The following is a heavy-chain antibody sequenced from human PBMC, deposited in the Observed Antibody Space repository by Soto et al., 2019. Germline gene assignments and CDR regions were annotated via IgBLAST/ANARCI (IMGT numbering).Heavy chain of an antibody. J-gene: IGHJ6*02. D-gene: IGHD5-18*01. CDR1: GFTFSSYA. CDR3: ARSEYTTMIYYYYYYGLDV. CDR2: ISYDGSNK. Sequence: GGSLRLSCAASGFTFSSYAMHWVRQAPGKGLEWVAVISYDGSNKYYADSVKGRFTISRDNSKNTLYLQMNSLRAEDTAVYYCARSEYTTMIYYYYYYGLDVWGQGTTVTVS. V-gene: IGHV3-30-3*01.